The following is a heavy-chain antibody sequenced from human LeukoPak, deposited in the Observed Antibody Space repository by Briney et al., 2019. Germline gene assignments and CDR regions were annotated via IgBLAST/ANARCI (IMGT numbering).Heavy chain of an antibody. Sequence: GGSLRLSCAASGFTFDDYAMHWVRHGPGKGLEWVSGISWNSGSIGYADSVKGRFTISRDNAKNSLYLQMNSLRVEDTALYYCAKDRSGSYFDALDIWGQGTMVTVSS. D-gene: IGHD1-26*01. V-gene: IGHV3-9*01. CDR1: GFTFDDYA. CDR3: AKDRSGSYFDALDI. J-gene: IGHJ3*02. CDR2: ISWNSGSI.